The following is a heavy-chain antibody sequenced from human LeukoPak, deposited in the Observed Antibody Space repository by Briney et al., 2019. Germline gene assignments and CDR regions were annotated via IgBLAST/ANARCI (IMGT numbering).Heavy chain of an antibody. Sequence: PSETLSLTCAVSGYSISSGYYWGWIRQPPGKGLEWIGSMYHSGSTYYNPPLKSRVTISVDTSKNQFSLKLSSVTAADTAVYYCARNAGRQQQLDYWGQGTLVTVSS. V-gene: IGHV4-38-2*01. CDR3: ARNAGRQQQLDY. CDR1: GYSISSGYY. D-gene: IGHD6-13*01. CDR2: MYHSGST. J-gene: IGHJ4*02.